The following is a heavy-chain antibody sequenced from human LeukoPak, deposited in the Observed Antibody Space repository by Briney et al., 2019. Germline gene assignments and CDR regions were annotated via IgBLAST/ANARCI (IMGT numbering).Heavy chain of an antibody. CDR2: ISWNSGSI. V-gene: IGHV3-9*01. D-gene: IGHD5-18*01. Sequence: GGSLRLSCAASGFTFDDYAMHWVRQAPGKGLEWVSGISWNSGSIGYADSVKGRFTISRDNAKNSLYLQMNSLRAEGTALYYRAKDSTAMGTYYFDYWGQGTLVTVSS. CDR3: AKDSTAMGTYYFDY. CDR1: GFTFDDYA. J-gene: IGHJ4*02.